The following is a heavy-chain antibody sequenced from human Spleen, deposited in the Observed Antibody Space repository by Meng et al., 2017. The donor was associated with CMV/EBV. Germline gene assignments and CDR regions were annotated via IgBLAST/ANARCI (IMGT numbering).Heavy chain of an antibody. V-gene: IGHV3-30*02. CDR1: GFTFSSYG. CDR3: AKDVHGYCSSTSCYKGNWFDP. Sequence: GGSLRLSCAASGFTFSSYGMHWVRQAPGKGLEWVAFIRYDGSNKYYADSVKGRFTTSRDNSKNTLYLQMNSLRAEDTAVYYCAKDVHGYCSSTSCYKGNWFDPWGQGTLVTVSS. J-gene: IGHJ5*02. D-gene: IGHD2-2*02. CDR2: IRYDGSNK.